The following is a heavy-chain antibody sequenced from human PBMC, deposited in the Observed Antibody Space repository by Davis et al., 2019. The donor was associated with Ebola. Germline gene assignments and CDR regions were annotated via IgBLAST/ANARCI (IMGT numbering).Heavy chain of an antibody. CDR1: GFTFSSYA. V-gene: IGHV3-21*01. Sequence: GESLKISCAASGFTFSSYAMNWVRQAPGKRLEWVSSISSSSSYIYYADSVKGRFTISRDNSKNTLYLQMNSLRAEDTAVYYCAKDGGIAAAGTFDYWGQGTLVTVSS. D-gene: IGHD6-13*01. CDR2: ISSSSSYI. J-gene: IGHJ4*02. CDR3: AKDGGIAAAGTFDY.